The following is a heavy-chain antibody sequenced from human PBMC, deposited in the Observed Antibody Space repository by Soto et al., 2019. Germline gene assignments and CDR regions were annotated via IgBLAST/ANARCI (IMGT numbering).Heavy chain of an antibody. V-gene: IGHV4-59*01. Sequence: SETLSLTCTVSGGSINTYYWNWIRQSPGKGLEWVGYVFYTGSTEYNPSLKSRVTISVDTSKNQFSLTLNSVTAADTAVYFCARVSFSYSCTAKFVYWGPETLVTVSS. CDR1: GGSINTYY. J-gene: IGHJ4*02. CDR2: VFYTGST. D-gene: IGHD2-15*01. CDR3: ARVSFSYSCTAKFVY.